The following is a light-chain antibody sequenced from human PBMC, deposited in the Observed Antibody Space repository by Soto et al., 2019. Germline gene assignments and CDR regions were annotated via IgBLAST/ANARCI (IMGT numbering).Light chain of an antibody. CDR2: GAS. Sequence: ETVMTQSPATLSVSPGERATLSCRASRSVSSDLAWYQQRPGQAPRVLIYGASTRATGFPARFSGSGSGTEFTLTISSLQSEDFAIYYCQQYNNWPRTFGQGTKVDIK. J-gene: IGKJ1*01. CDR3: QQYNNWPRT. CDR1: RSVSSD. V-gene: IGKV3-15*01.